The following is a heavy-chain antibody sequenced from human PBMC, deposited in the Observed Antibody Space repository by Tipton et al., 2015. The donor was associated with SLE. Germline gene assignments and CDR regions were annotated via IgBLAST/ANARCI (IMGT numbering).Heavy chain of an antibody. CDR2: INPSGGST. D-gene: IGHD3-22*01. CDR3: ARDITMIVVVPRGYFDY. CDR1: GYTFTSYY. J-gene: IGHJ4*02. Sequence: QVQLVQSGAEVKKPGASVKVSCKASGYTFTSYYMHWVRQAPGQGLEWVGIINPSGGSTSYAQKFQGRVTMTRDTSTSTVYMELSSLRSEDTAVYYCARDITMIVVVPRGYFDYWGQGTLVTVSS. V-gene: IGHV1-46*01.